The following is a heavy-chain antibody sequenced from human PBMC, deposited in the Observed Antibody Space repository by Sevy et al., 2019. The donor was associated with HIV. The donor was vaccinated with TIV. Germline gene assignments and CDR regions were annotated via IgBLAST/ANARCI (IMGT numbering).Heavy chain of an antibody. CDR3: ARGYDSSGYYLDGAFDI. D-gene: IGHD3-22*01. Sequence: GGSLRLSCAASGFTFSSYWMHWVRQAPGKGLVWVSRINSDGSSTSYADSVKGRVTISRDNAKNTLYLQMNSLRAEDTAVYYCARGYDSSGYYLDGAFDIWGQGTMVTVSS. J-gene: IGHJ3*02. CDR2: INSDGSST. CDR1: GFTFSSYW. V-gene: IGHV3-74*01.